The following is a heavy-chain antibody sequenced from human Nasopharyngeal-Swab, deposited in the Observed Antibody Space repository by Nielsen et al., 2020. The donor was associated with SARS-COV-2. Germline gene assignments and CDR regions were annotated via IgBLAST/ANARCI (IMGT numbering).Heavy chain of an antibody. V-gene: IGHV3-48*02. J-gene: IGHJ3*02. D-gene: IGHD3-10*01. CDR1: GFTFSSYS. Sequence: GESLKISCVASGFTFSSYSMNWVRQAPGKGLECVSYISSSSSTIYYADSVKGRFTISRDNAKNSLYLQMNSLRDEDTAVYYCARGPRSWFGESTGFGAFDIWGQGTMVTVSS. CDR2: ISSSSSTI. CDR3: ARGPRSWFGESTGFGAFDI.